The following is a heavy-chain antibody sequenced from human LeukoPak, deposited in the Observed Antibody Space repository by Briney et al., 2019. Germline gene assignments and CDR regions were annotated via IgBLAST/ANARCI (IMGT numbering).Heavy chain of an antibody. Sequence: ASVKVSCKASGGTFSSYAISWVRQAPGQGLEWMGRIIPILGIANYAQKFQGRVTITADKSTSTAYMELSSLRSKDTAVYYCASTASSTGAFDIWGQGTMVTVSS. CDR1: GGTFSSYA. V-gene: IGHV1-69*04. D-gene: IGHD6-13*01. J-gene: IGHJ3*02. CDR2: IIPILGIA. CDR3: ASTASSTGAFDI.